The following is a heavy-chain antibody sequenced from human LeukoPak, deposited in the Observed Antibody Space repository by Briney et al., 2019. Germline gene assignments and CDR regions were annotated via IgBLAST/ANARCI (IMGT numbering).Heavy chain of an antibody. V-gene: IGHV3-73*01. Sequence: GGSLKLSCAASGFTFSGSTVHWVRQASGKGPVWVGRIRTKPNSYATAYAASVEGRFTISRDDSKNTAYLQMNSLKTEDTAMYYCTRFADNSVYWGLGTLVTVSS. CDR2: IRTKPNSYAT. J-gene: IGHJ4*02. D-gene: IGHD1-1*01. CDR1: GFTFSGST. CDR3: TRFADNSVY.